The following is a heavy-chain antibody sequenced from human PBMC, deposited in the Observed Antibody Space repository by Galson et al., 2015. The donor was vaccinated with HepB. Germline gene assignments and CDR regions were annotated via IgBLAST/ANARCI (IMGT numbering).Heavy chain of an antibody. D-gene: IGHD6-13*01. V-gene: IGHV1-2*04. CDR3: ARDYLWGRPIIAAPSYYGMDV. CDR2: INPNSGST. CDR1: GYTFTGYY. Sequence: SVKVSCKASGYTFTGYYMHWVRQAPGQGLEWMGWINPNSGSTNYAQKFQGWVTMTRDTSISTAYMELSRLRSDDTAVYYCARDYLWGRPIIAAPSYYGMDVWGQGTTVTVSS. J-gene: IGHJ6*02.